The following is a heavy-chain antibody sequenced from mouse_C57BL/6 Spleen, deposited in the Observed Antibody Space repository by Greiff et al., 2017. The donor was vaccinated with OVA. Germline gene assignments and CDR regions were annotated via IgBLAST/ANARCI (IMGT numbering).Heavy chain of an antibody. CDR1: GFTFSDYY. V-gene: IGHV5-12*01. J-gene: IGHJ1*03. D-gene: IGHD1-1*01. CDR3: ARLEHLFEYFDV. Sequence: EVQLVESGGGLVQPGGSLKLSCAASGFTFSDYYMYWVCQTPEKRLEWVAYISNGGGSTYYTDTVKGRFTISRDNAKNTLYLQMSRLKSDDTAMYYCARLEHLFEYFDVWGTGTTVTVSS. CDR2: ISNGGGST.